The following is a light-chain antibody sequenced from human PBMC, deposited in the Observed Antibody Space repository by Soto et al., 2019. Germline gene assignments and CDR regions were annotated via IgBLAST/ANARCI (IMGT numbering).Light chain of an antibody. CDR1: QDISND. Sequence: DIQMSQAPSSLSASVGDRVTITCQASQDISNDLNWYQQKPGKAPKLLIYDTSNLEAGVPSRFSVSGSGTDFIFIISSLHPEDIATYYCQQYDNLPLTFGGGTKVEVK. CDR2: DTS. V-gene: IGKV1-33*01. J-gene: IGKJ4*01. CDR3: QQYDNLPLT.